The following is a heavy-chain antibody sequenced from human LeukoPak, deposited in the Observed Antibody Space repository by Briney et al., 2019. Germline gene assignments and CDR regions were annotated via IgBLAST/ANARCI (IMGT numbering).Heavy chain of an antibody. CDR3: ATYSSSYYYFVY. CDR1: GFTFSNAY. CDR2: IKSKAHGGTT. D-gene: IGHD6-13*01. Sequence: AGSLRLSCAASGFTFSNAYMSWVRQAPGKGLEWVGRIKSKAHGGTTEYAAPVKGRFTISRDDSKNTLFLQMNSLQTEDAALYYCATYSSSYYYFVYWGQGTLVTVSS. V-gene: IGHV3-15*01. J-gene: IGHJ4*02.